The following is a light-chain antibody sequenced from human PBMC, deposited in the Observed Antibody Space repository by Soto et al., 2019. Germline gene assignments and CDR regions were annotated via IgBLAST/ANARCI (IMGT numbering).Light chain of an antibody. CDR1: QTVSDNY. J-gene: IGKJ4*01. V-gene: IGKV3-20*01. CDR2: GAS. CDR3: QQYGGSPRVS. Sequence: SLSPGERATLSCRASQTVSDNYLAWYQQKPGQAPRLLIYGASTRATGIPDRFSGSGSGTDFTLTISRLEPEDFAVYYCQQYGGSPRVSFGGGTKVEIK.